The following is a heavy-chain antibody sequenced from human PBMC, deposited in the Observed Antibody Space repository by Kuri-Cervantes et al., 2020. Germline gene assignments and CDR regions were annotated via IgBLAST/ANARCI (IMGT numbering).Heavy chain of an antibody. CDR2: ISWNSGSI. V-gene: IGHV3-9*01. CDR3: AKQTVGSYFDY. CDR1: GFTFDDYA. D-gene: IGHD1-26*01. Sequence: SLKISCAASGFTFDDYAMHWVRQAPGKGLEWVSGISWNSGSIGYADSVKGRFTISRDNAKNSLYLQMNSLTTEDTAVFYCAKQTVGSYFDYWGQGTLVTVSS. J-gene: IGHJ4*02.